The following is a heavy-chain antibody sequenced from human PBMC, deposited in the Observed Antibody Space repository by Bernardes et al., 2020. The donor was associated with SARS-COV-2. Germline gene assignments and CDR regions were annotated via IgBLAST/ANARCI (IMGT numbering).Heavy chain of an antibody. V-gene: IGHV4-34*01. CDR2: INHSGST. Sequence: SETLSLTCAVYGGSFSGYYWSWIRQPPGKGLEWIGEINHSGSTNYNPSLKSRVTISVDTSKNQFSLKLSSVTAADTAVYYCARGLFYYDSSGDWSYWGQGTLVTVSS. J-gene: IGHJ4*02. CDR1: GGSFSGYY. CDR3: ARGLFYYDSSGDWSY. D-gene: IGHD3-22*01.